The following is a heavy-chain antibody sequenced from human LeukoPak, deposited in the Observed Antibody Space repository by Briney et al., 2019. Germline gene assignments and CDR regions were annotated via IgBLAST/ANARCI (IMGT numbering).Heavy chain of an antibody. V-gene: IGHV4-61*01. J-gene: IGHJ4*02. CDR2: FYYTGST. CDR1: GGSVSGGSYY. CDR3: ASGQFLVSNDY. Sequence: SETQSLTCTVSGGSVSGGSYYGSWIRQPPGKGLEWIGYFYYTGSTNYNPSLKSRVTISVDTSKNQFSLRLSSVTAADTAVYYCASGQFLVSNDYWGQGILVTVSS. D-gene: IGHD5/OR15-5a*01.